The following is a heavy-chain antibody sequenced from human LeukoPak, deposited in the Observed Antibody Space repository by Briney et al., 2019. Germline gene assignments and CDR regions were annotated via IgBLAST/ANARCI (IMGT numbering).Heavy chain of an antibody. CDR1: GGSISSGSYY. J-gene: IGHJ4*02. CDR3: ARKSSAYPFDY. CDR2: IYTSGTT. D-gene: IGHD3-3*01. V-gene: IGHV4-61*02. Sequence: SETLSPTCTVSGGSISSGSYYWSWIRQPAGKGLEWIGRIYTSGTTNYNPSLKSRVTISVDTSKNQFSLKLSSVTAADTAVYYCARKSSAYPFDYWGQGTLVTVSS.